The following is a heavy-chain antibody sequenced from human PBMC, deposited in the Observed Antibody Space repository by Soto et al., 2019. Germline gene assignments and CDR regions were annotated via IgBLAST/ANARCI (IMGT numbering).Heavy chain of an antibody. J-gene: IGHJ6*02. D-gene: IGHD2-15*01. CDR1: GFTFSSYG. Sequence: VGSLRLSCAASGFTFSSYGMHWVRQAPGKGLEWVAVISYDGSNKYYADSVKGRFTISRDNSKNTLYLQMNSLRAEDTAVYYCAKDPSSVDYCSGGSCYYYYGMDVWGQGTTVTVSS. V-gene: IGHV3-30*18. CDR2: ISYDGSNK. CDR3: AKDPSSVDYCSGGSCYYYYGMDV.